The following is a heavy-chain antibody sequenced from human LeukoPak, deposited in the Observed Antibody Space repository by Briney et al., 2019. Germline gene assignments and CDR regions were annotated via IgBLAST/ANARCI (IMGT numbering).Heavy chain of an antibody. CDR1: GFTLNDYY. CDR2: ISRGDSTI. Sequence: PGGSLRLSCAASGFTLNDYYMNWIRQAPGKGLEWVSYISRGDSTIYYADSVKGQFTISRDSAKNSLYLQMNSLRAEDTAVYYCARAVTYSGKPFFDDWGQGTLVTVSS. V-gene: IGHV3-11*01. CDR3: ARAVTYSGKPFFDD. D-gene: IGHD4-23*01. J-gene: IGHJ4*02.